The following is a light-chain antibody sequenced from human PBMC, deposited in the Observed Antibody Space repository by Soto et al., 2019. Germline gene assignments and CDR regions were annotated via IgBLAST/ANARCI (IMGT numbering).Light chain of an antibody. V-gene: IGLV2-14*01. Sequence: QSALTQPASVSGSPGHSITISCTGTSSDIGGYYYVSWYQQHPGKAPKLIISGVNNRPSGVSDRFSGSKSGNTASLTISGLQAEDEADYYCISYAVTSTPFYVFGTGTKLTVL. CDR2: GVN. CDR1: SSDIGGYYY. J-gene: IGLJ1*01. CDR3: ISYAVTSTPFYV.